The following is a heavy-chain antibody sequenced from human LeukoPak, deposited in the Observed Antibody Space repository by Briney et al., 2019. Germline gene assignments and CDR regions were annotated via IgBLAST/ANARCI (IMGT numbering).Heavy chain of an antibody. Sequence: ASVKVSCKVSGYTLTELSMHWVRQAPGKGLEWMGGFDPEDGETIYAQKFQGRVTMTEDTSTDTAYMELSSLRSEDTAVYYCATDLEENYYDSSGYFSIPWGQGTLVTVSS. J-gene: IGHJ5*02. CDR3: ATDLEENYYDSSGYFSIP. V-gene: IGHV1-24*01. CDR2: FDPEDGET. CDR1: GYTLTELS. D-gene: IGHD3-22*01.